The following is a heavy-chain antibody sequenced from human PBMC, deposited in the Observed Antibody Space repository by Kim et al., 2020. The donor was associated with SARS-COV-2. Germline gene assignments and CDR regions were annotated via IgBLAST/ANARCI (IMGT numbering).Heavy chain of an antibody. V-gene: IGHV4-34*01. Sequence: SETLSLTCAVYGGSFSGYYWSWIRQPPGKGLEWIGEINHSGSTNYNPSLKSRVTISVDTSKNQFSLKLSSVTAADTAVYYCARINLGRWQQLGVRLGKWYFDLWGRGTLVTVSS. CDR2: INHSGST. CDR1: GGSFSGYY. D-gene: IGHD6-13*01. CDR3: ARINLGRWQQLGVRLGKWYFDL. J-gene: IGHJ2*01.